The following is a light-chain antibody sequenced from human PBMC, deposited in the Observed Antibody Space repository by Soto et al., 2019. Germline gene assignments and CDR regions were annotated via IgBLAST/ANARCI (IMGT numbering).Light chain of an antibody. Sequence: EIVLTQSPATLSLSPGERATLSCRASQSVSSHLAWYQQKPGQAPRLLIYDASNRAAGIPVRFSGSGSGTDFTLTISSLDPEDFAVYYCQQRSNWPPMYTFGQGTKLEIK. V-gene: IGKV3-11*01. CDR3: QQRSNWPPMYT. CDR2: DAS. CDR1: QSVSSH. J-gene: IGKJ2*01.